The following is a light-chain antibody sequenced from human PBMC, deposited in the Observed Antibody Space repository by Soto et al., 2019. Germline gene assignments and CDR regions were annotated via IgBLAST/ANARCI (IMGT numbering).Light chain of an antibody. V-gene: IGLV1-47*01. CDR2: NND. CDR3: AAWDDSLSGKV. J-gene: IGLJ2*01. CDR1: SSNIGSKY. Sequence: QSVLTQPPSASGTPGQRVTISCSGSSSNIGSKYVYWYQQLPGTVPKPIIFNNDQRPSGVPDRFSGSKSGTSASLAISGLRSEDEADYYCAAWDDSLSGKVFGGGTKLTVL.